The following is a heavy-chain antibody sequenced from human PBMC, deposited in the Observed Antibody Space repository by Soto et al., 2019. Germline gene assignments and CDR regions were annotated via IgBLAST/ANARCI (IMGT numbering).Heavy chain of an antibody. CDR3: ARAGYDSSGYPFDY. Sequence: SGPTLVNPTETLTLTCTVSGFSLSNARMGVSWIRQPPGKALEWLAHIFSNDEKSYSTSLKSRLTISKDTSKSQVVLTMTNMDPVDTATYYCARAGYDSSGYPFDYWGQGTLVTVSS. D-gene: IGHD3-22*01. CDR1: GFSLSNARMG. J-gene: IGHJ4*02. V-gene: IGHV2-26*01. CDR2: IFSNDEK.